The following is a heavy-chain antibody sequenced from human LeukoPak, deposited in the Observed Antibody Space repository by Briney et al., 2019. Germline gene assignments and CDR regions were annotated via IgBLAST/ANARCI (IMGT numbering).Heavy chain of an antibody. V-gene: IGHV4-59*08. CDR2: IYYSGST. D-gene: IGHD3-22*01. CDR3: ARHGHYFDSSGYCSIPDF. CDR1: GGSIGSYY. Sequence: SETLSLTCTVSGGSIGSYYWTWIRQPPGKGLEWIGYIYYSGSTNYNPSLKSRVTISVDTSKNQFSLRLSSVTAADTAVYYCARHGHYFDSSGYCSIPDFWGQGTLVTVSS. J-gene: IGHJ4*02.